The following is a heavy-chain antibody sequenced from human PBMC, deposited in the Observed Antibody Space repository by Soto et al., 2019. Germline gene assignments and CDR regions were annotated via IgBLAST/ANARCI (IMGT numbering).Heavy chain of an antibody. CDR1: GYNFSSQW. V-gene: IGHV5-51*01. CDR2: VYPGDAET. Sequence: GVSLKISCKGSGYNFSSQWIAWVRQKPGKGLEWMGIVYPGDAETRYSPSFQAQVTMSADKSIDTAYLQWSSLKASDTAIYYCAKSEVFKIWGRGTMGTVAS. J-gene: IGHJ3*02. CDR3: AKSEVFKI.